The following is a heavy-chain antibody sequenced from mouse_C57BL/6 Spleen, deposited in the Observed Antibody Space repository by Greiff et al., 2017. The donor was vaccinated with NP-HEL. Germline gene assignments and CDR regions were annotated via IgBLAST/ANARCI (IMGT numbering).Heavy chain of an antibody. J-gene: IGHJ1*03. CDR3: ARRNGSSYPYWYFDV. CDR2: INPNNGGT. D-gene: IGHD1-1*01. CDR1: GYTFTDYN. V-gene: IGHV1-18*01. Sequence: DVQLQESGPELVKPGASVKIPCKASGYTFTDYNMDWVKQSHGKSLEWIGDINPNNGGTIYNQKFKGKATLTVDKSSSTAYMELRSLTSEDTAVYYCARRNGSSYPYWYFDVWGTGTTVTVSS.